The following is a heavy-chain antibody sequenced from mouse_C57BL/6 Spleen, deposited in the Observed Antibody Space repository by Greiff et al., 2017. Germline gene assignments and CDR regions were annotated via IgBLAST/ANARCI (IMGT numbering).Heavy chain of an antibody. CDR3: ANNIYYYCSSYVYYAMDY. CDR1: GFSLTSYG. CDR2: IWGGCST. D-gene: IGHD1-1*01. V-gene: IGHV2-4*01. Sequence: VKLVESGPGLVQPSQSLSITCTVSGFSLTSYGVHWVRQPPGKGLEWLGVIWGGCSTDYNAAFISRLTISKGNSKIQVFFKMNSMHADDTSIYYCANNIYYYCSSYVYYAMDYWGQGTSVTVSS. J-gene: IGHJ4*01.